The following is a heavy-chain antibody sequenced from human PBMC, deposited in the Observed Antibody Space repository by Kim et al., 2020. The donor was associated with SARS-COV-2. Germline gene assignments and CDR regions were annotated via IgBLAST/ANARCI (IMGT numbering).Heavy chain of an antibody. CDR2: IYSGGST. CDR1: GFTVSSNY. J-gene: IGHJ6*02. D-gene: IGHD2-15*01. CDR3: ARDSLRYCSGGSCYSADYYYYGMDV. Sequence: GGSLRLSCAASGFTVSSNYMSWVRQAPGKGLEWVSVIYSGGSTYYADSVKGRFTISRDNSKNTLYLQMNSLRAEDTAVYYCARDSLRYCSGGSCYSADYYYYGMDVWGQGTTVTVSS. V-gene: IGHV3-53*01.